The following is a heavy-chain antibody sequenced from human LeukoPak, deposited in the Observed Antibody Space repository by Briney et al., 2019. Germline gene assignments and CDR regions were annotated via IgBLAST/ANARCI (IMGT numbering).Heavy chain of an antibody. Sequence: GGSLRLSCAASGFTFSSYGMHWVRQAPGKGLEWVAFIRYDGSKKYYADSVKGRFTISRDNSKNTLYLQMDSLRAEDTAVYYCAKGAKRLGYCSGGTCYSNYDYYYMDVWGKGTTVTISS. CDR2: IRYDGSKK. CDR1: GFTFSSYG. D-gene: IGHD2-15*01. CDR3: AKGAKRLGYCSGGTCYSNYDYYYMDV. J-gene: IGHJ6*03. V-gene: IGHV3-30*02.